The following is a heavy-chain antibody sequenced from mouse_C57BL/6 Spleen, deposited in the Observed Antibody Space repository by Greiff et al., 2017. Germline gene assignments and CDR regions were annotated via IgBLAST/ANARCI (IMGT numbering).Heavy chain of an antibody. J-gene: IGHJ3*01. Sequence: VQLQQSGAELVRPGASVTLSCKASGYTFTDYEMHWVKQTPVHGLEWIGAIDPETGGTAYNQKFKGKDILTADKSSSTAYMERRSLKSEDSAVYYCTRGGLLQLPFAYWGQGTLVTVSA. CDR1: GYTFTDYE. CDR3: TRGGLLQLPFAY. D-gene: IGHD3-1*01. CDR2: IDPETGGT. V-gene: IGHV1-15*01.